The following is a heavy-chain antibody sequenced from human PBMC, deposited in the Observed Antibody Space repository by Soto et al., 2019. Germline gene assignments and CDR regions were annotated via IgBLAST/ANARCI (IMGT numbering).Heavy chain of an antibody. V-gene: IGHV4-61*01. J-gene: IGHJ3*02. CDR1: GGSVSSGSYY. CDR2: IYYSGST. CDR3: ARIPTWFGELLSYAFDI. Sequence: SETLSLTCTVSGGSVSSGSYYWSWIRQPPGKGLEWIGYIYYSGSTNYNPSLKSRVTISVDTSKNQFSLKLSSVTAADTAVYYCARIPTWFGELLSYAFDIWGQGTMVTVS. D-gene: IGHD3-10*01.